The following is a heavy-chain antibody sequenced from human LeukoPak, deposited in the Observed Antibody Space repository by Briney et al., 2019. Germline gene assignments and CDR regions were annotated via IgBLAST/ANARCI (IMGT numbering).Heavy chain of an antibody. J-gene: IGHJ3*02. CDR2: ISSSSSTI. D-gene: IGHD5-12*01. CDR3: ARDAYPYSAFDI. V-gene: IGHV3-48*01. Sequence: GGSLRLSCAASGLTFSSYSMNWVRQAPGKGLEWVSYISSSSSTIYYADSVKGRFTISRDNAKNSLYLQMNSLRAEDTAVYYCARDAYPYSAFDIWGQGTMVTVSS. CDR1: GLTFSSYS.